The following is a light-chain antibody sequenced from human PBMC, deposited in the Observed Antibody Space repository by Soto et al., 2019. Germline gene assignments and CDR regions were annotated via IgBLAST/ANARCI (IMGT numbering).Light chain of an antibody. CDR3: QQYASSPVT. Sequence: ENVLTQSPGTLSLSPGDRDSLSCRASQSVSNNFLAWHQQRPGQAPRLLIFGASNRATGVPDRFTGSASGTDFTLTISRLQPEDFALYFCQQYASSPVTFGGGTKLEI. CDR2: GAS. CDR1: QSVSNNF. V-gene: IGKV3-20*01. J-gene: IGKJ4*01.